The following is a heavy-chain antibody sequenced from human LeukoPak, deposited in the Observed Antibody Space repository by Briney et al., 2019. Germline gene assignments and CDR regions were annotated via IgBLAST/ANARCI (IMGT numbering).Heavy chain of an antibody. D-gene: IGHD1-14*01. Sequence: GGSLRLSCAASGFTFSSYAMSWVRQAPGKGLEWVSAISGSGGSTYYADSVKGRFTISRDNAKNSLYLQMNSLRAEDTAVYYCARAAQPGFDPWGQGTLVTVSS. CDR3: ARAAQPGFDP. CDR1: GFTFSSYA. CDR2: ISGSGGST. V-gene: IGHV3-23*01. J-gene: IGHJ5*02.